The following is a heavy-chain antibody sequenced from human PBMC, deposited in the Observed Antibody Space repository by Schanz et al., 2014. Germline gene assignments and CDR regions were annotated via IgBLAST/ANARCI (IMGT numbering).Heavy chain of an antibody. J-gene: IGHJ5*02. CDR3: AKGKYERLKNVRDVRDWDA. CDR2: ISYDGTIK. Sequence: VQLVESGGGLVRPGDSLRLSCVASGFTVSSNYMSWVRQAPGKGLEWVALISYDGTIKVHADSVKGRFIISRDNSNNTLFLQINSLRTDDTALYYCAKGKYERLKNVRDVRDWDAWGQGTLVTVSS. CDR1: GFTVSSNY. D-gene: IGHD3-10*02. V-gene: IGHV3-30*18.